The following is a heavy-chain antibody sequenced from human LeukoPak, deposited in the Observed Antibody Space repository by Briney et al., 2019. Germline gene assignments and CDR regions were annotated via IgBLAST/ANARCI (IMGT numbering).Heavy chain of an antibody. CDR1: GGSISSSSYY. CDR3: ARDEPTGYSSSWFNWFDP. CDR2: IYCSGST. J-gene: IGHJ5*02. D-gene: IGHD6-13*01. V-gene: IGHV4-39*07. Sequence: SETLSLTCTVSGGSISSSSYYWGWIRQPPGKGLEWIGSIYCSGSTYYNPSLKSRVTISVDTSKSQFSLKLSSVTAADTAVYYCARDEPTGYSSSWFNWFDPWGQGTLVTVSS.